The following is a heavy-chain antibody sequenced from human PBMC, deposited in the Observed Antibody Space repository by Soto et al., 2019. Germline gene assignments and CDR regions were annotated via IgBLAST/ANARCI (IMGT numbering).Heavy chain of an antibody. D-gene: IGHD3-16*01. J-gene: IGHJ4*02. CDR3: ARHPFGGYAFDS. V-gene: IGHV4-39*01. Sequence: SETLSLTCTVSGVSISSNVHYWGWVRQSPGKGLEWIASIYYSGSTYHNPSLESRVSISVDTSKNQFSLKVTSVTAADTAVYYCARHPFGGYAFDSWGQGTLVTVSS. CDR1: GVSISSNVHY. CDR2: IYYSGST.